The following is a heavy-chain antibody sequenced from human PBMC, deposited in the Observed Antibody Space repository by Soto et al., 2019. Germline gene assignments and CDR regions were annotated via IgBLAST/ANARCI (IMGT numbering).Heavy chain of an antibody. D-gene: IGHD3-22*01. CDR2: ISSSGSTI. Sequence: PGGSLRLSCAASGFTFSSYEMNWVRQAPGKGLEWVSYISSSGSTIYYADSVKGRFTISRDNAKNSLYLQMNSLRAEDTAVYYCARDGSRPGWLPWCMDVWGQGTTVTVSS. V-gene: IGHV3-48*03. CDR1: GFTFSSYE. CDR3: ARDGSRPGWLPWCMDV. J-gene: IGHJ6*02.